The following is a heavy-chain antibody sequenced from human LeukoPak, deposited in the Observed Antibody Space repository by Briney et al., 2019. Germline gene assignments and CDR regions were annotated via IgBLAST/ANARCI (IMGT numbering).Heavy chain of an antibody. Sequence: SETLSLTCTVSGGSISSYYWSWIRQPPGKGLEWIVYIYYSGSTNYNPSLKSRVTISVDTSKNQFSLKLSSVTAADTAVYYCASTTLYYGSGTYYYYYYMDVWGKGTTVTVSS. CDR1: GGSISSYY. CDR2: IYYSGST. D-gene: IGHD3-10*01. V-gene: IGHV4-59*08. CDR3: ASTTLYYGSGTYYYYYYMDV. J-gene: IGHJ6*03.